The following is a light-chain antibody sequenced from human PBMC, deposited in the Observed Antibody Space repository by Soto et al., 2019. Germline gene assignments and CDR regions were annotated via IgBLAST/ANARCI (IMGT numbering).Light chain of an antibody. CDR3: ELYNSYSYS. Sequence: DIQMTQSRSTLSASVGDRVTIACRASQSISSYLAWYHQKPGKAPNLLIYKASNLASGVPSRFTGGGSGTDFNLTINILESDDSSTYFCELYNSYSYSFGEGIKLESK. CDR2: KAS. V-gene: IGKV1-5*03. CDR1: QSISSY. J-gene: IGKJ2*01.